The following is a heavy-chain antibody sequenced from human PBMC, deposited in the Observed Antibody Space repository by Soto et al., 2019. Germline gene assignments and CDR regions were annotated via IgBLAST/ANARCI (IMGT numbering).Heavy chain of an antibody. CDR2: IYYSGST. CDR1: GGSISSGGYY. Sequence: PSETLSLTCTVSGGSISSGGYYCSWIRQHPGKGLEWIGYIYYSGSTYYNPSLKSRVTISVDTSKKQFSLKLSSVTAADTAVYYCARQEWYYYGSGSYYNWFDPLGQGTPVTVSA. V-gene: IGHV4-31*03. D-gene: IGHD3-10*01. J-gene: IGHJ5*02. CDR3: ARQEWYYYGSGSYYNWFDP.